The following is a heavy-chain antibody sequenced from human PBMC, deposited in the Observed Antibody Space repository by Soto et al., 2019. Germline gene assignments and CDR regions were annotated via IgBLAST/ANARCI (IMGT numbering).Heavy chain of an antibody. CDR3: ARGDATKIVVTTYYGMDV. V-gene: IGHV1-69*12. CDR2: IIPVFGTA. Sequence: VQLVQSGAEVKKPGSSVKVSCKASVGTLSNYGISWVRQSPGQGLEWMGGIIPVFGTANDAQKFQGRVTITAEESINTVYRDVSSRRSDDAAVYYCARGDATKIVVTTYYGMDVWGQGTTVTVSS. J-gene: IGHJ6*02. CDR1: VGTLSNYG. D-gene: IGHD4-17*01.